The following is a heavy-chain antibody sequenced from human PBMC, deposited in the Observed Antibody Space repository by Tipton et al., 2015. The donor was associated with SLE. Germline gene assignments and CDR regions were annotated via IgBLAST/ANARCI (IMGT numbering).Heavy chain of an antibody. D-gene: IGHD2-21*01. Sequence: TLSLTCAVYGGSFSGYHWTWLRQPPGQGLGWIGEIADTGSPNYNPSLKSRVTISVDTSRMQFSLKMISVSAADTAVYYCARDRAEYCNGDCSHMDVWGKGTRVTVSS. CDR3: ARDRAEYCNGDCSHMDV. CDR2: IADTGSP. CDR1: GGSFSGYH. J-gene: IGHJ6*03. V-gene: IGHV4-34*01.